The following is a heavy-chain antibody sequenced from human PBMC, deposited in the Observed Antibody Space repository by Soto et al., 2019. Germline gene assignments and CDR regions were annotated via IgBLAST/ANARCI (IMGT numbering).Heavy chain of an antibody. CDR1: GLSLNNGRLG. D-gene: IGHD2-2*01. Sequence: SGPTLVNPTEPLTLTCTVSGLSLNNGRLGVSWIRQPPGKALEWLAHIFSNDDKSYSTSLKSRLTITKDTSRSQVVLTMTNMDPVDSATYYCALIKDCSRTDCFLAPFDPWGQGTLVTVSS. CDR3: ALIKDCSRTDCFLAPFDP. V-gene: IGHV2-26*01. CDR2: IFSNDDK. J-gene: IGHJ5*02.